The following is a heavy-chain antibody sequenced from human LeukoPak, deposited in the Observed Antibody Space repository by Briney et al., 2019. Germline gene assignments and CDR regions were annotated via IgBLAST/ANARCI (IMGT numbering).Heavy chain of an antibody. D-gene: IGHD4-17*01. J-gene: IGHJ4*02. V-gene: IGHV3-48*01. CDR3: ARNHGDYVDATFDY. CDR2: ISSYSSTI. CDR1: GFTFSSYS. Sequence: GGSLRLSCAASGFTFSSYSMNWVRQAPGKGLEWVSYISSYSSTIYYADSVKGRFTISRDNAKNSLYLQMNSLRAEDTAVYYCARNHGDYVDATFDYWGQGTLVAVSS.